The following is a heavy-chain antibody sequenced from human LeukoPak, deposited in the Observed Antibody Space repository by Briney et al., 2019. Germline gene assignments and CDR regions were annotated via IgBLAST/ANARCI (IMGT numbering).Heavy chain of an antibody. CDR2: IRYDGSNK. Sequence: SGGSLRLSCAASGFTFSSYGMHWVRQAPGKGLEWVAFIRYDGSNKYYADSVKGRFTISRDNSKNTLYLQMNSLRAEDTAVYYCANPKHTYSSSWELNYWGQGTLVTVSS. V-gene: IGHV3-30*02. CDR1: GFTFSSYG. CDR3: ANPKHTYSSSWELNY. D-gene: IGHD6-13*01. J-gene: IGHJ4*02.